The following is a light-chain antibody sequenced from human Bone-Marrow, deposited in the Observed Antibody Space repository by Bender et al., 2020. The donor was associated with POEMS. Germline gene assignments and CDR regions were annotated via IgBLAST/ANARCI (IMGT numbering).Light chain of an antibody. V-gene: IGLV2-23*02. Sequence: GQSITIPCTGTRSDVGSYNLVSWYQQHPGKAPKLIIYEVSKRPSGISSRFSGSKFGNTASLTISGLQAEDEADYYCCSYTGSTDFDVFGTGTKVTV. CDR3: CSYTGSTDFDV. CDR2: EVS. J-gene: IGLJ1*01. CDR1: RSDVGSYNL.